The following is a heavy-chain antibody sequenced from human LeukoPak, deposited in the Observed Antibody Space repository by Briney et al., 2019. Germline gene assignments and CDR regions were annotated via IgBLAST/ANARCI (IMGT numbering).Heavy chain of an antibody. V-gene: IGHV1-2*02. Sequence: ASVKVSCKASGYTFTGYYMHWVRQAPGQGLEWMGWINPNSGGTNYAQKFQGRVTMTRDTSISTAYMELSRLRSDDTAVHYCAWAFCSSTSCYPYYFDYWGQGTLVTVSS. CDR3: AWAFCSSTSCYPYYFDY. J-gene: IGHJ4*02. D-gene: IGHD2-2*01. CDR1: GYTFTGYY. CDR2: INPNSGGT.